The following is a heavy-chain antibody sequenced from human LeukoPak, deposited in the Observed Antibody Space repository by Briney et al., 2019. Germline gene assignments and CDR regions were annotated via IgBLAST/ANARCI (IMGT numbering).Heavy chain of an antibody. D-gene: IGHD5-24*01. CDR1: GYSISRGSY. CDR3: AVGLHSGQFAFDI. V-gene: IGHV4-38-2*01. J-gene: IGHJ3*02. Sequence: SETLSLTCAVSGYSISRGSYWGWIRQPPGKGLEWIGSAYHSGSAYYNPSLKSRVTISVDTSKNQFSLKLTSVTAADTAVYYCAVGLHSGQFAFDIWGQGTMVTVSS. CDR2: AYHSGSA.